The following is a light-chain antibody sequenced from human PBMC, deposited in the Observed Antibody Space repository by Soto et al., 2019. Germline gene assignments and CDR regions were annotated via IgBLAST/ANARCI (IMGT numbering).Light chain of an antibody. V-gene: IGKV3-15*01. CDR3: QQYNNWPRWA. CDR1: QSVSNN. Sequence: ETVMTQSPATVSGSPGERATLSCRSSQSVSNNLAWYQQKHGQAPRLLFYGASTRATGIPARFSGSGSGTEFTLTISSLQSEDFAVYFCQQYNNWPRWAFGQGTKVDIK. J-gene: IGKJ1*01. CDR2: GAS.